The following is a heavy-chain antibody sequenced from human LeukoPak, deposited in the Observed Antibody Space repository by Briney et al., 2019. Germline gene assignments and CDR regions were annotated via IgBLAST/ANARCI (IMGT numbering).Heavy chain of an antibody. J-gene: IGHJ6*02. V-gene: IGHV3-21*01. D-gene: IGHD2-2*01. CDR3: ARFRGEYCSSSSCYARYGMDV. CDR2: ISSSSSYI. Sequence: PGGSLRLSCAASGFTFSSYSMNWVRQAPRKGLEWVSSISSSSSYIYYADSVKGRLTISRDNGKNSLYLQMNSLRAADTAVYYCARFRGEYCSSSSCYARYGMDVWGQGTTVTVSS. CDR1: GFTFSSYS.